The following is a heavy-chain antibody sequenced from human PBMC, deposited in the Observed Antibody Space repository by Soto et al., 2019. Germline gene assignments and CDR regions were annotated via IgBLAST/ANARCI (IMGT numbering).Heavy chain of an antibody. CDR3: ARDPVDTAAHDYGMAV. CDR2: ISYDGSNK. V-gene: IGHV3-30-3*01. J-gene: IGHJ6*02. CDR1: GFTFSSYA. D-gene: IGHD5-18*01. Sequence: QVQLVESGGGVVQPGRSLRLSCAASGFTFSSYAMHWVRQAPGKGLEWVAVISYDGSNKYYADSVKGRFTISRDNSKNTLHLQMNSLRAEATAVYYCARDPVDTAAHDYGMAVWGQGTTVTVSS.